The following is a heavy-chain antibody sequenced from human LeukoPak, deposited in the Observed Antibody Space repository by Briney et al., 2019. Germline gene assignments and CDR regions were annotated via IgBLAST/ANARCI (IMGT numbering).Heavy chain of an antibody. Sequence: NSSETLSLTCAVYGGSFSGYYWSWIRQPPGKGLEWIGEINHSGSTNYNPSLKSRVTISVDTSKNQFSLKLSSVTAADTAVYYCARIEYSSSGNYFDYWGQGTLVTVSS. D-gene: IGHD6-6*01. CDR1: GGSFSGYY. CDR3: ARIEYSSSGNYFDY. J-gene: IGHJ4*02. V-gene: IGHV4-34*01. CDR2: INHSGST.